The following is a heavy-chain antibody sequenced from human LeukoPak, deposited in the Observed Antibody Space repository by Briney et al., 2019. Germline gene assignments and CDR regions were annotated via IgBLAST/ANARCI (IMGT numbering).Heavy chain of an antibody. D-gene: IGHD3-16*01. CDR1: GFTFSSYA. V-gene: IGHV3-64*01. CDR3: ATAWGDH. Sequence: PGGSLRLSCAVSGFTFSSYAMHWVRQAPGKGLEYVSAISSNGGSTYYANSVKGRFTISRDNSKNTLYLQMGSLRAEDMAVYYCATAWGDHWGQGTLATVSS. J-gene: IGHJ4*02. CDR2: ISSNGGST.